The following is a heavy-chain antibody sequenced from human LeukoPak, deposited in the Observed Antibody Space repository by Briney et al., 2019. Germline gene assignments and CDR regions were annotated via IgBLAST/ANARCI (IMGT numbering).Heavy chain of an antibody. D-gene: IGHD3-10*01. CDR1: GFTFSHYW. Sequence: GGSLRLSCTASGFTFSHYWMSWVRQVPGKGLEWMVNINQDGSEKYYVDSVKGRFTISRDNAKNSLFLHMNSLRADDTAVYYCARDGAVRGIGYWGQGTLVTVSS. CDR3: ARDGAVRGIGY. CDR2: INQDGSEK. J-gene: IGHJ4*02. V-gene: IGHV3-7*01.